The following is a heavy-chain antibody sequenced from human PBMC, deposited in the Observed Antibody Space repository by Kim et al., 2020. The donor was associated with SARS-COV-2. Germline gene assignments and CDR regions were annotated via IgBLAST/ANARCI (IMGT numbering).Heavy chain of an antibody. CDR1: GFTFSSYS. Sequence: GGSLRLSCAASGFTFSSYSMNWVRQAPGKGLEWVSSISSSSSYIYYADSVKGRFTISRDNAKNSLYLQMNSLRAEDTAVYYCARDLCAPRGGDCYSTQDLGGFDYWGQGTLVTVSS. D-gene: IGHD2-21*02. J-gene: IGHJ4*02. CDR3: ARDLCAPRGGDCYSTQDLGGFDY. CDR2: ISSSSSYI. V-gene: IGHV3-21*01.